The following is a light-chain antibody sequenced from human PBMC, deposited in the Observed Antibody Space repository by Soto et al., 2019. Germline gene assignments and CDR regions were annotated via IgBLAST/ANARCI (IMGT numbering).Light chain of an antibody. V-gene: IGKV3-15*01. CDR2: GAS. Sequence: EIVMTQSPATLSVSPGERATLSCRASQSVSSNLAWYQQKPGQAPRLLIYGASIRATGIPARFSGSGSGTEFTLTISSLQSEDFVVYYCKQYNNWPMTFGQGTKVEIK. CDR1: QSVSSN. CDR3: KQYNNWPMT. J-gene: IGKJ1*01.